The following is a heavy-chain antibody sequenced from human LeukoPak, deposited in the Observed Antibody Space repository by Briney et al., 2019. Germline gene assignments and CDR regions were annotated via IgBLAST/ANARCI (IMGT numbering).Heavy chain of an antibody. Sequence: GRSLRLSCAASGFTFSSYAMHWVRQAPGKGLEWVAVISYDGSNKYYADSVKGRFTISRDNSKNTLYLQMNSLRAEDTAVYYCARDTFVRGVIISYYFDYWGQGTLVTVSS. CDR3: ARDTFVRGVIISYYFDY. D-gene: IGHD3-10*01. J-gene: IGHJ4*02. CDR1: GFTFSSYA. CDR2: ISYDGSNK. V-gene: IGHV3-30*04.